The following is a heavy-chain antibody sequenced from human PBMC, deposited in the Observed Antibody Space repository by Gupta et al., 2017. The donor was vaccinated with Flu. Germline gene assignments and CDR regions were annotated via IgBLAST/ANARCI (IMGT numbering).Heavy chain of an antibody. CDR3: ARDSVAVAGIVDY. CDR2: IEHSGIT. D-gene: IGHD6-19*01. J-gene: IGHJ4*02. CDR1: GGSFSGHY. V-gene: IGHV4-34*02. Sequence: QVQLLQWGAGLLKPSETLSLTCAVYGGSFSGHYWSWIRQPPGKGLEWIGEIEHSGITNYNPSLKSRVTMSVDTSKNQFSLNLSSVTAADSAIYYCARDSVAVAGIVDYWGQGTQVTVSS.